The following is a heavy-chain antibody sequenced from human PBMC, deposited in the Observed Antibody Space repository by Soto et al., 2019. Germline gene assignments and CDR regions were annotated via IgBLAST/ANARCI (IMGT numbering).Heavy chain of an antibody. Sequence: VGSLRLSCVGSGFTFGSYWMSWVRQAPGGGLEWVANIKQDGSEIHYLESVKGRFTIFRDNAKKSLYLQMTSLSAEDTAVYFCATYSGSYFPVGHDRWGQGTLVTVSS. CDR2: IKQDGSEI. V-gene: IGHV3-7*01. D-gene: IGHD1-26*01. J-gene: IGHJ5*02. CDR3: ATYSGSYFPVGHDR. CDR1: GFTFGSYW.